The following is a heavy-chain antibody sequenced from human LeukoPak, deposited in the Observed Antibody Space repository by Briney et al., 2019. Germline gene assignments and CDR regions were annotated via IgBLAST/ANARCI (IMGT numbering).Heavy chain of an antibody. D-gene: IGHD3-16*02. V-gene: IGHV1-18*01. CDR2: ISTYKSNT. CDR1: GYTFTSYG. Sequence: ASVKVSCKASGYTFTSYGISWVRQAPGQGLEWMGWISTYKSNTNYAQKLQGRVTMTTDTSTSTAYMELRSLRSDDTAAYYCARDPGSYRSDYWGQGTLVTVSS. J-gene: IGHJ4*02. CDR3: ARDPGSYRSDY.